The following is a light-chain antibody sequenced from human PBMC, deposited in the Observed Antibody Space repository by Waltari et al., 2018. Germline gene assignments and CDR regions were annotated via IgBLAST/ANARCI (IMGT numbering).Light chain of an antibody. CDR1: KNISIY. CDR2: GTS. J-gene: IGKJ2*01. CDR3: QQSYSTPRT. V-gene: IGKV1-39*01. Sequence: DIQMTQSPPSLSASVGDRVTITCRASKNISIYLNWYQQKPGKVPKVLIYGTSSLQSGVSSRLSGSGSGTDFTLTISSLQPEDFTTYYCQQSYSTPRTFGQGTKLEI.